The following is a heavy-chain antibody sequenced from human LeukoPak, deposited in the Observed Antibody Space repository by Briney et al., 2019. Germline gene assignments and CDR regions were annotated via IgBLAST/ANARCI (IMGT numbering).Heavy chain of an antibody. CDR3: ASSYFYDGNRYFDY. D-gene: IGHD3-22*01. CDR1: GDSITSYY. J-gene: IGHJ4*02. Sequence: PSETLSLTCNVSGDSITSYYWNWIRQPPGKGLEWIGYIYYTGSTNSNPSLKSRLTISLDTSKKHFSLKLSSVIAADTAIYYCASSYFYDGNRYFDYWGQGALVTVSS. V-gene: IGHV4-59*08. CDR2: IYYTGST.